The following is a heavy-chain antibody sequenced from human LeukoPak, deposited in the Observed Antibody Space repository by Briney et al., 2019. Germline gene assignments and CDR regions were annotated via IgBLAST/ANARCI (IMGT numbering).Heavy chain of an antibody. CDR3: ARVELAPYYYYMDV. Sequence: GGSLRLSCAASGFSISSYEMNWVRQAPGKGLEWVSYISSSGSTKYYADSVKGRFTISRDNAKNSLYLQMNSLRAEDTAVYYCARVELAPYYYYMDVWGKGTTVTVSS. V-gene: IGHV3-48*03. D-gene: IGHD1-7*01. J-gene: IGHJ6*03. CDR1: GFSISSYE. CDR2: ISSSGSTK.